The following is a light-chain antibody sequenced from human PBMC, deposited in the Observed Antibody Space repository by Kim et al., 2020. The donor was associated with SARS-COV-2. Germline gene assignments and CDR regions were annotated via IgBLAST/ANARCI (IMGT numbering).Light chain of an antibody. V-gene: IGLV3-19*01. CDR3: NSRDSNENVF. Sequence: VAFGQTVRITCQGDSLRSYYATWYQQKPGQAPILVIYGKNNRPSGIPDRFSGSSSGNTASLTITGTQAGDESDYFCNSRDSNENVFFGGGTQLTVL. J-gene: IGLJ2*01. CDR1: SLRSYY. CDR2: GKN.